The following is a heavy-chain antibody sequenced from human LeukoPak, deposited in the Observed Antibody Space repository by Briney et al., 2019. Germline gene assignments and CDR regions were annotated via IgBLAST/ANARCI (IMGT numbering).Heavy chain of an antibody. J-gene: IGHJ4*02. CDR3: AKQLCLYSSGGSKPPDY. Sequence: PGGSLRLSCAASGFTFSSYAMSWVRQAPGKGLEWVSAISGSGGSTYYADSVKGRFTISRDNSKNTLYLQMNSLRAEDTAVYYCAKQLCLYSSGGSKPPDYWGQGTLVTVSS. V-gene: IGHV3-23*01. CDR2: ISGSGGST. CDR1: GFTFSSYA. D-gene: IGHD3-10*01.